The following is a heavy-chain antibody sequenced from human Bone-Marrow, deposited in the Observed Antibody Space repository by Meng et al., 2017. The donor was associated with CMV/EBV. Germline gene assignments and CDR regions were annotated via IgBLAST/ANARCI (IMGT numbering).Heavy chain of an antibody. CDR2: ISWDGGST. V-gene: IGHV3-43*01. CDR1: GFTFDDYT. J-gene: IGHJ5*02. D-gene: IGHD3-3*01. Sequence: GESLKISCAASGFTFDDYTMHWVRQAPGKGLEWVSLISWDGGSTYYADSVKGRFTISRDNSKNSLYLQMNSLRTEDTALYYCARDQGYDFWSRYPNWFDPWGQGTLVTVSS. CDR3: ARDQGYDFWSRYPNWFDP.